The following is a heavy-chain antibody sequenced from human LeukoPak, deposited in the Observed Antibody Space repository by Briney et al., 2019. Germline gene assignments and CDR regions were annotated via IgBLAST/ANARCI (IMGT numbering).Heavy chain of an antibody. CDR3: ARGGDVLRFLEWSTNWFDP. CDR2: MKQDGSEK. Sequence: GGSLRLSCAASGFTFSSYYMTSVRQAPGKGLEWVANMKQDGSEKFYVDSVKGRFTISRDNAKNSLYLEMNSLRAEDTAVYYCARGGDVLRFLEWSTNWFDPWGQGTLVTVSS. D-gene: IGHD3-3*01. J-gene: IGHJ5*02. CDR1: GFTFSSYY. V-gene: IGHV3-7*01.